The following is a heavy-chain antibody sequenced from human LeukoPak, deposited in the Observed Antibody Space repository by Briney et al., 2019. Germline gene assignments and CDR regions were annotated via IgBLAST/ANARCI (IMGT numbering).Heavy chain of an antibody. V-gene: IGHV3-9*01. D-gene: IGHD6-13*01. Sequence: SLRLSCAASGFTFDDYAMHWVRQAPGKGLEWVSGISWNSGRIGYADSVKGRFTISRDNAKNSLYLQMNSLRAEDTAVYYCASYSSSWGELDYWGQGTLVTVSS. CDR3: ASYSSSWGELDY. J-gene: IGHJ4*02. CDR1: GFTFDDYA. CDR2: ISWNSGRI.